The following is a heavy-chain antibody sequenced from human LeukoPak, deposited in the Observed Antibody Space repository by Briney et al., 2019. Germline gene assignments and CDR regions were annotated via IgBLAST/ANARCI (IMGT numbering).Heavy chain of an antibody. CDR2: IYYSGST. D-gene: IGHD2-2*01. J-gene: IGHJ6*02. V-gene: IGHV4-59*08. CDR1: GGSISSYY. CDR3: ARHVEYLRNYYYGMDV. Sequence: PSETLSLTCTVSGGSISSYYWSWIRQPPGKGLEWIGYIYYSGSTNYNPSLKSRATISVDTSKNQFSLKLSSVAAADTAVYYCARHVEYLRNYYYGMDVWGRGTTVTVSS.